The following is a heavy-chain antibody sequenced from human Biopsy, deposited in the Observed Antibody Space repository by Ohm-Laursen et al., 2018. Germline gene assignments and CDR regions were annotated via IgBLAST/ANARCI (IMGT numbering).Heavy chain of an antibody. V-gene: IGHV3-9*01. J-gene: IGHJ4*02. D-gene: IGHD6-13*01. CDR2: ISWNSGSI. CDR1: GFTFDDYA. Sequence: SLRLSCAASGFTFDDYAMHWVRQVPGKGLEWVSGISWNSGSIGYADSVKGRFTISRDNAKQSVHLQMNSLRAEDTAVYYCVTEVGGVSSWYNNWGQGTLITVSS. CDR3: VTEVGGVSSWYNN.